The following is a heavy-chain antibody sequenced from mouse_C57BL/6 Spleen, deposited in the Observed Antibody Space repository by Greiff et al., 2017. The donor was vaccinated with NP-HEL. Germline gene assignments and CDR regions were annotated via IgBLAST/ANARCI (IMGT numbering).Heavy chain of an antibody. V-gene: IGHV3-6*01. Sequence: EVQLQESGPGLVKPSQSLSLTCSVTGYSITSGYYWNWIRQFPGNKLEWMGYISYDGSNNYNPSLKNRISITRDTSKNQFFLKLNSVTTEDIATYYCASPYPAWFAYWGQGTLVTVSA. CDR3: ASPYPAWFAY. CDR1: GYSITSGYY. D-gene: IGHD2-10*01. J-gene: IGHJ3*01. CDR2: ISYDGSN.